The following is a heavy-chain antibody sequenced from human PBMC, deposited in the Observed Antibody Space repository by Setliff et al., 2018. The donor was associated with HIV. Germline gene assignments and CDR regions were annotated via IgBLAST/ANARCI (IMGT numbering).Heavy chain of an antibody. V-gene: IGHV4-59*01. CDR2: IYYSGGS. J-gene: IGHJ4*02. CDR3: ARGIAVAGPYFDY. Sequence: SETLSLTCTVSGGSISSYYWSWIRQPPGKGLEWIGYIYYSGGSKNTPSLKSRVTISVDTPKNEFSLKLSSMTAADTAVYYCARGIAVAGPYFDYWGQGTLVTVSS. CDR1: GGSISSYY. D-gene: IGHD6-19*01.